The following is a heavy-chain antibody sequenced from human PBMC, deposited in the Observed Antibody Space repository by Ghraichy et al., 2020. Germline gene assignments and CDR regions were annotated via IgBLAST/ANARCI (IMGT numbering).Heavy chain of an antibody. V-gene: IGHV4-34*01. CDR3: ASLSGKGANWFDP. Sequence: ESLNISCAVYGGSFSGYYWSWIRQPPGKGLEWIGEINHSGSTNYNPSLKSRVTISVDTSKNQFSLKLSSVTAADTAVYYCASLSGKGANWFDPWGQGTLVTVSS. CDR2: INHSGST. CDR1: GGSFSGYY. D-gene: IGHD2/OR15-2a*01. J-gene: IGHJ5*02.